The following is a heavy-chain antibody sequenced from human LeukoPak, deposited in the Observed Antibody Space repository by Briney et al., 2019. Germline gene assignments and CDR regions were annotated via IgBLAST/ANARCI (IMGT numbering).Heavy chain of an antibody. Sequence: KPSETLSLTCTISGGSISSSSYYWGWIRQPPGKGLEWIGSIYYSGSTYYNPSLKSRVTISVDTSKNQFSLKLSSVTAADTAVYYCACDYVWGSYRPLDAFDIWGQGTMVTVSS. J-gene: IGHJ3*02. CDR3: ACDYVWGSYRPLDAFDI. D-gene: IGHD3-16*02. V-gene: IGHV4-39*01. CDR2: IYYSGST. CDR1: GGSISSSSYY.